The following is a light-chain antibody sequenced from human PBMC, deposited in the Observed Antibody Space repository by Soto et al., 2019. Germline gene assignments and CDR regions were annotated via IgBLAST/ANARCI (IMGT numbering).Light chain of an antibody. CDR3: CSYAGSYTPV. CDR2: DVS. Sequence: QSALTQPRSVSGSPEQSVTISCTGTSSDVGGYNYVSWYQQHPGKAPKLMIYDVSKRPSGVPDRFSGSKSGNTASLTISGLQAEDEADYYCCSYAGSYTPVFGGGTQLTVL. V-gene: IGLV2-11*01. CDR1: SSDVGGYNY. J-gene: IGLJ2*01.